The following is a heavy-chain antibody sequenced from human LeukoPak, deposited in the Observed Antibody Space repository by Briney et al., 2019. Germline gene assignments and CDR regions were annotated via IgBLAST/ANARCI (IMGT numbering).Heavy chain of an antibody. CDR1: GFTFSGSA. D-gene: IGHD3-16*02. Sequence: TGGSLRLSCAASGFTFSGSAMHWVRQASGKGLEWVGRIRSKANSYATAYAASVKGRFTISRDDSKNTAYLQMNSLKTEDTAVYYCTGHYRDPDYWGQGTLVTVSS. J-gene: IGHJ4*02. CDR3: TGHYRDPDY. CDR2: IRSKANSYAT. V-gene: IGHV3-73*01.